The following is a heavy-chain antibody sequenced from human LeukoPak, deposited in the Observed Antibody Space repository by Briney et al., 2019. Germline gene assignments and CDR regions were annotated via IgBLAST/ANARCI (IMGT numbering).Heavy chain of an antibody. V-gene: IGHV4-4*07. CDR2: IYTSGST. Sequence: SETLSLTCTVSGGSISSYYWSWIRQPAGKGLEWIGRIYTSGSTNYNPSLKSRVTMSVDTSKNQFSLKLSSVTAAGTAVYYCARVNTREQWLTLDYWGQGTLVTVSS. CDR3: ARVNTREQWLTLDY. J-gene: IGHJ4*02. CDR1: GGSISSYY. D-gene: IGHD6-19*01.